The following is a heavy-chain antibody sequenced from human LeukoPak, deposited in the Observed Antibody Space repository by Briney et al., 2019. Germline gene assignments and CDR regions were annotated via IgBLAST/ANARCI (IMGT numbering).Heavy chain of an antibody. J-gene: IGHJ3*02. CDR3: ARVGIVATMDDAFDI. CDR1: GYTFTSYG. V-gene: IGHV1-2*02. CDR2: INPNSGGT. Sequence: ASVKVSCKASGYTFTSYGISWVRQAPGQGLEWMGWINPNSGGTNYAQKFQGRVTMTRDTSISTAYMELSRLRSDDTAVYYCARVGIVATMDDAFDIWGQGTMVTVSS. D-gene: IGHD5-12*01.